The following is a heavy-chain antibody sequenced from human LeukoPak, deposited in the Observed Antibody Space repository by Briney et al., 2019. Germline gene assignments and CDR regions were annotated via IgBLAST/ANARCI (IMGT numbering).Heavy chain of an antibody. V-gene: IGHV3-7*05. CDR2: IKQDGSEK. CDR1: TFTLNNYW. J-gene: IGHJ4*02. D-gene: IGHD6-13*01. Sequence: GGSLRLSCTASTFTLNNYWMSWVRQAPGKGLEWVANIKQDGSEKYHVDSVKGRFTISRDNAKNSLYLQMNSLRAEDTAVYYCASRAGYTGSWSAFDYWGQGTLVAVSS. CDR3: ASRAGYTGSWSAFDY.